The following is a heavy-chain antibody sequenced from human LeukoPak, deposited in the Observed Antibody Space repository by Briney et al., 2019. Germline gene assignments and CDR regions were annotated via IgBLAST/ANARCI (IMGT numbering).Heavy chain of an antibody. CDR2: IKSKTDGGTT. CDR3: TTEASGALDP. V-gene: IGHV3-15*01. CDR1: GFTFSNAW. D-gene: IGHD3-10*01. Sequence: GGSLRLSCAASGFTFSNAWMSWVRQAPGKGLEWVGRIKSKTDGGTTGYAAPVKGRFTIPRDDSKNTLYLQMNSLKTEDTAVYHCTTEASGALDPWGQGNLVTVSS. J-gene: IGHJ5*02.